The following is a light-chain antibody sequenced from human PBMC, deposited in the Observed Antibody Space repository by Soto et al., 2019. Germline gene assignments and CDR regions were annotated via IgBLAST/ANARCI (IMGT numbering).Light chain of an antibody. Sequence: EIVMTQSPATLSVSPGERATLSCRASQSVSSNLAWYQQKPGQAPRLLIYGASTRATGIPARLSGSGSGTEFTLTISSLQSVDFAVYYCQQYNNWPPWTVGQGNKVELK. CDR3: QQYNNWPPWT. J-gene: IGKJ1*01. CDR2: GAS. V-gene: IGKV3-15*01. CDR1: QSVSSN.